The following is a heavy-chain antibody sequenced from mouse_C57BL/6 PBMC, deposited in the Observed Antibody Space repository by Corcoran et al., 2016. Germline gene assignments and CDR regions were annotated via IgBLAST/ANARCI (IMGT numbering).Heavy chain of an antibody. J-gene: IGHJ3*01. CDR3: AREGFYDGYYSAY. Sequence: DVQLQESGPGLVKPSQSLSLICSVTGYSITSGYYWNWIRQFPGNKLEWMGYITYDGTNNYNPSLKNRISITRDTSKNQFFLKLNSVTAEDSATYYCAREGFYDGYYSAYWGQGTLVTVS. D-gene: IGHD2-3*01. CDR1: GYSITSGYY. V-gene: IGHV3-6*01. CDR2: ITYDGTN.